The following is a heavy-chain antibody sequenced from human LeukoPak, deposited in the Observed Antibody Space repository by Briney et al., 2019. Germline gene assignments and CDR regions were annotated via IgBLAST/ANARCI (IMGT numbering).Heavy chain of an antibody. CDR3: ARGYAAAFSYNPVHTTTFDY. Sequence: PGGSLRLSCAASGFTFSSYWMNWVRQAPGKGLEWVSSISSSSSYIYYADSVKGRFTISRDNAKNSLYLQMNSLRAEDTAVYYCARGYAAAFSYNPVHTTTFDYWGQGTLVTVSS. V-gene: IGHV3-21*01. J-gene: IGHJ4*02. CDR1: GFTFSSYW. CDR2: ISSSSSYI. D-gene: IGHD6-13*01.